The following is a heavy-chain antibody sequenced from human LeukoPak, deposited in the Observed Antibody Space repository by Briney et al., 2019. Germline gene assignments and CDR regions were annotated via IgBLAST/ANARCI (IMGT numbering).Heavy chain of an antibody. CDR2: LYPGDNK. CDR1: GFSVKTNY. J-gene: IGHJ3*01. Sequence: PGGSLRLSCAASGFSVKTNYMSWVRQAPGKGLEWVSILYPGDNKHYADSVKGRFTISRDNAKNTLYLQMNNLRAEDTAVYYCAREGGVSDAFDFWGQGTMVTVSS. CDR3: AREGGVSDAFDF. D-gene: IGHD2-8*02. V-gene: IGHV3-53*01.